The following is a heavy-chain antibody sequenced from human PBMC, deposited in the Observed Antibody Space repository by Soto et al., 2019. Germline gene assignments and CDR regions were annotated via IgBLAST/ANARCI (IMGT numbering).Heavy chain of an antibody. D-gene: IGHD4-17*01. J-gene: IGHJ4*02. CDR3: ARGPTATTDY. V-gene: IGHV4-31*11. CDR2: IFYSGST. CDR1: GYSINNDNYY. Sequence: SETLSLTCAVSGYSINNDNYYWSWIRQHPGKGLEWIGYIFYSGSTYYNPSLKSRLSISVDTSQNQFSLNLSSVTAADTAVYYCARGPTATTDYWGQGILVTVS.